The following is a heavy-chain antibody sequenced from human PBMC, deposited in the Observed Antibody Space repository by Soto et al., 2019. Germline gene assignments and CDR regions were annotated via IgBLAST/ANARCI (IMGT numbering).Heavy chain of an antibody. J-gene: IGHJ2*01. CDR1: GYPLTDFY. D-gene: IGHD3-16*01. Sequence: QVQLVQSGAEVKKPGASVTVSCKTSGYPLTDFYIHWVRQAPGQGLEWMAWINPHTGDTNTALKFQGKVTMTRDTSNNTGFHELTRVSSDDTAVYYFAREGGATPGGRREWYLDLWGRGTLVSVSS. CDR2: INPHTGDT. V-gene: IGHV1-2*02. CDR3: AREGGATPGGRREWYLDL.